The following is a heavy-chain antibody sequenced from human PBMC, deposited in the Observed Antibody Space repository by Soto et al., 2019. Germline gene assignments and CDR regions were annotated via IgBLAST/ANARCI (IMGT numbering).Heavy chain of an antibody. V-gene: IGHV4-59*01. CDR2: ISYSGST. Sequence: SETLSLTCSVSGGSISSSFWSWIRQPPGKELEWIGYISYSGSTTYNPSLKSRITLSVDTSKNQFSLRVASVTAADTAVYYCARGHRAMEYYYYYGMDVWGQGTTVTVSS. D-gene: IGHD5-18*01. CDR3: ARGHRAMEYYYYYGMDV. CDR1: GGSISSSF. J-gene: IGHJ6*02.